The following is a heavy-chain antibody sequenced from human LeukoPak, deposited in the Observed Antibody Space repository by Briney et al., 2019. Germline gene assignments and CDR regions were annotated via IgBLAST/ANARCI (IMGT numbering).Heavy chain of an antibody. CDR2: IYHGGTT. V-gene: IGHV4-30-2*01. Sequence: PSQTLSLTCAVSGGSLSSGDNSWSWIRQPPGKGLEWIGYIYHGGTTYYNPSLKSRVTISVDRSKNQFSLKLSSVTAADSAVYYCARAPGYYGSGSPYLDYWGQGTLVTVSS. D-gene: IGHD3-10*01. J-gene: IGHJ4*02. CDR3: ARAPGYYGSGSPYLDY. CDR1: GGSLSSGDNS.